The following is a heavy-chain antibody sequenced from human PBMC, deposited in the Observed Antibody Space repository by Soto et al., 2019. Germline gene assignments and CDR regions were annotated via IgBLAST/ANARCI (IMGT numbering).Heavy chain of an antibody. CDR1: GYTFSSYG. J-gene: IGHJ6*02. CDR2: VTGYNGNT. Sequence: ASVKVSCKASGYTFSSYGITWVRQAPGQGLEWLGWVTGYNGNTNYSQKVQGRATMTTDTTTTTAYMELRSLGSDDTAVYFCAREGYCSGGTCYSYGMDVWGQGTTVTVSS. CDR3: AREGYCSGGTCYSYGMDV. V-gene: IGHV1-18*01. D-gene: IGHD2-15*01.